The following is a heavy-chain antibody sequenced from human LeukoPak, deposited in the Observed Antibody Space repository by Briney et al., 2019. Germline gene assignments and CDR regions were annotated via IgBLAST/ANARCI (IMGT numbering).Heavy chain of an antibody. CDR3: AREGESYPDLDY. CDR1: GFTFSPYS. D-gene: IGHD3-10*01. V-gene: IGHV3-48*01. Sequence: GGSLRLSCVVSGFTFSPYSMNWVRQAPGKGLELVAYISGRTSTIYYADSVYGRFTISRDNAKNSLYLQMNSLRAEDTAVYYCAREGESYPDLDYLGQGTLVTVSS. J-gene: IGHJ4*02. CDR2: ISGRTSTI.